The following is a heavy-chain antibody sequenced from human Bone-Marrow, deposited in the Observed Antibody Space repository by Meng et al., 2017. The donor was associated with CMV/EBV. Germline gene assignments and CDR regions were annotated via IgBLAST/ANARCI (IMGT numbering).Heavy chain of an antibody. CDR2: ISYDGTDK. J-gene: IGHJ4*02. V-gene: IGHV3-30*04. CDR1: GFNFSSDA. CDR3: AKDQGAAAGTEVY. D-gene: IGHD6-13*01. Sequence: GESLKISCAASGFNFSSDAMHWVRQAPGKGLEWVTVISYDGTDKYYADSVKGRFTISRDTSKNTLYLQMNSLRAEDTAVYYCAKDQGAAAGTEVYWGQGTLVTVSS.